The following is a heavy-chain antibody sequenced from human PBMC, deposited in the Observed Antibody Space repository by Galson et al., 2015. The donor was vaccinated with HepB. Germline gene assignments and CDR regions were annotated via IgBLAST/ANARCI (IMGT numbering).Heavy chain of an antibody. J-gene: IGHJ4*02. D-gene: IGHD5-24*01. Sequence: SLRLSCAASGFTFSGYGMHWVRQAPGKGLEWVAVIWYDGSEKYYADSVRGRFTISRDNSKNTLYLQMNSLRVEDTAVYYCAGGPDGYYSFWGQGTLVTVPS. CDR1: GFTFSGYG. CDR3: AGGPDGYYSF. CDR2: IWYDGSEK. V-gene: IGHV3-33*03.